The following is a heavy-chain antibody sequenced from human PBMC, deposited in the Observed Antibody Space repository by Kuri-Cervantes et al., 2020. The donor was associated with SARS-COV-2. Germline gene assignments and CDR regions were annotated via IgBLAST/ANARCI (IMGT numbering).Heavy chain of an antibody. CDR2: INPNSGGT. D-gene: IGHD4-17*01. Sequence: ASVKVSCKASGYTFTGYYMHWVRQAPGQGLEWMGWINPNSGGTNYAQKFQGWVTMTRDTSISTVYMELSRLRSNDTAVYYCARRAYGEEGDYYYMDVWGKGTAVTVSS. CDR3: ARRAYGEEGDYYYMDV. CDR1: GYTFTGYY. V-gene: IGHV1-2*04. J-gene: IGHJ6*03.